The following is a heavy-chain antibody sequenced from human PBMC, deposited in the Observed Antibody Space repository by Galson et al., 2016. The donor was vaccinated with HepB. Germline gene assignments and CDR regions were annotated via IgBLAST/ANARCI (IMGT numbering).Heavy chain of an antibody. CDR1: GFIFSQYV. Sequence: SLRLSCAASGFIFSQYVIHWVRQAPGKGLEWVAVTELDGSVKFYAAAVKGRFTIPRDNSKNTLYLQINSLRADDTAVYYCARELVIIGTTHWFDPWGQGARVTVSS. CDR3: ARELVIIGTTHWFDP. J-gene: IGHJ5*02. CDR2: TELDGSVK. V-gene: IGHV3-30-3*01. D-gene: IGHD3-3*01.